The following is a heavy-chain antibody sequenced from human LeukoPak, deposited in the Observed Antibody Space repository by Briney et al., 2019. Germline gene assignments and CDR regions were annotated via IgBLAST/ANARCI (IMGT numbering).Heavy chain of an antibody. CDR2: IYPGDPDT. CDR3: ARPPRDGYNLDAFDI. D-gene: IGHD5-24*01. J-gene: IGHJ3*02. V-gene: IGHV5-51*01. CDR1: GYSFTSYW. Sequence: GESLKISCKGSGYSFTSYWIGWVRQMPGKGLEWMGIIYPGDPDTRYSPSFQGQVTISADKSISTAYLQWSSLKASDTAMYYCARPPRDGYNLDAFDIWGQGTMVTVSS.